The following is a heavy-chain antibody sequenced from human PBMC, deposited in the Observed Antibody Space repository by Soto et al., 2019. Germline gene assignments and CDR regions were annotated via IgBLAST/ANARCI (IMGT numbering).Heavy chain of an antibody. CDR3: ARVGGINWFDP. Sequence: QVQLQESGPGLVKPSQTLSLTCTVSGGSISSGGYYWSWIRQHPGKGLEWIGYIYDSGSTYYNPSLNGLVTISVDTAKNQFSLKLRSVTAADTAVFYCARVGGINWFDPWGQGTLVTVSS. V-gene: IGHV4-31*01. CDR2: IYDSGST. J-gene: IGHJ5*02. CDR1: GGSISSGGYY. D-gene: IGHD3-16*01.